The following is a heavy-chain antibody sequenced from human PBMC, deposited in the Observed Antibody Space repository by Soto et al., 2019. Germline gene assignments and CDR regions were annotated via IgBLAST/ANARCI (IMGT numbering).Heavy chain of an antibody. D-gene: IGHD6-6*01. CDR2: ISGSGGST. CDR3: AKGASPSPDPYYFDY. Sequence: EVQLLESGGGLVQPGGSLRLSCAASGFTFSSYAMSWVRQAPGKGLEWVSAISGSGGSTYYADSVKGRFTISRDNSKNTLYLQMNRLRAEDTAVYYCAKGASPSPDPYYFDYWGQGTMVTVAS. CDR1: GFTFSSYA. V-gene: IGHV3-23*01. J-gene: IGHJ4*02.